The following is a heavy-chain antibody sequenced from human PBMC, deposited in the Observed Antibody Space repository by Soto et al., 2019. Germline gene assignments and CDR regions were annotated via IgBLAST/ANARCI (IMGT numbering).Heavy chain of an antibody. CDR3: AKARGWRGWYFDL. J-gene: IGHJ2*01. D-gene: IGHD2-15*01. CDR2: ISGSGGST. CDR1: GFTFSSYA. V-gene: IGHV3-23*01. Sequence: EVQLLEAGGGLVQPGGSLRLSCAASGFTFSSYAMSWVRQAPGKGLEWVSAISGSGGSTYYADSVKGRFTISRDNSKHTLYLQMNSLRAEDTAVYYCAKARGWRGWYFDLWGRGTLVTVSS.